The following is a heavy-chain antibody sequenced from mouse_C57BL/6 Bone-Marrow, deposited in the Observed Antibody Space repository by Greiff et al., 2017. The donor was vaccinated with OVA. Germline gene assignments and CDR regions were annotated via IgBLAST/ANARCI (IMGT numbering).Heavy chain of an antibody. CDR3: ARHYYGSSYY. CDR2: ISSGGSYT. D-gene: IGHD1-1*01. Sequence: EVQVVESGGDLVKPGGSLKLSCAASGFTFSSYGMSWVRQTPDKRLEWVATISSGGSYTYYPDSVKGRCTISRDNAKNTLYLQMSSLETEDTAMYYCARHYYGSSYYWGQGTTLTVSS. V-gene: IGHV5-6*01. J-gene: IGHJ2*01. CDR1: GFTFSSYG.